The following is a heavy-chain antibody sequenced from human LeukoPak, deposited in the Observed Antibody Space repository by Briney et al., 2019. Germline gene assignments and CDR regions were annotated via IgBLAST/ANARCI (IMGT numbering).Heavy chain of an antibody. Sequence: GESLKISCKGYGSTITNCWIGWVRQLPGKGLEWMGVIFPGDSDTRYNPSLQGQVTISADKSISTAYLQWSSLKASDTAMYYCARRVGYSSGWYFGYWGQGTLVTVSS. CDR2: IFPGDSDT. V-gene: IGHV5-51*01. CDR1: GSTITNCW. D-gene: IGHD6-19*01. CDR3: ARRVGYSSGWYFGY. J-gene: IGHJ4*02.